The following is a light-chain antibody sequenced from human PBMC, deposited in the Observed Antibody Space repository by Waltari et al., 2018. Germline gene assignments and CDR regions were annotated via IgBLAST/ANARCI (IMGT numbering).Light chain of an antibody. CDR3: SSYTSSSTFV. CDR2: RDN. J-gene: IGLJ1*01. Sequence: QSVLTQPPSASGTPGQTVTISCSGSNSNIATNYVCWYQQVPETAPNLLLYRDNQPPSGVPDRFSGSTAGTSASLAISGLRSEDEADYYCSSYTSSSTFVFGIGTKVTVL. CDR1: NSNIATNY. V-gene: IGLV1-47*01.